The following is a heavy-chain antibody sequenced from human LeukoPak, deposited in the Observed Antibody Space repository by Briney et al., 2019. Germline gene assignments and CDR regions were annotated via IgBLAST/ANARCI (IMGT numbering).Heavy chain of an antibody. CDR3: AKGYGSGRSRFDY. D-gene: IGHD3-10*01. Sequence: PGGSLRLSCAASGFTFSSYAMSWVRQAPGKGLEWVSAISGSGGSTYYADSVKGRFTISRDNSKNTLYLQMSSLRAEDTAVYYCAKGYGSGRSRFDYWGQGTLATVAS. CDR2: ISGSGGST. V-gene: IGHV3-23*01. CDR1: GFTFSSYA. J-gene: IGHJ4*02.